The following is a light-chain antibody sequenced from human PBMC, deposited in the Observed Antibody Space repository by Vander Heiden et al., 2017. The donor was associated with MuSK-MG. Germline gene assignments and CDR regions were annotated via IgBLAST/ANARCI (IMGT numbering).Light chain of an antibody. J-gene: IGKJ5*01. CDR1: QEVNSNY. Sequence: VLPHSLGTLSLSTGERATLYCRASQEVNSNYFAWYQQQPGQAPRLLIYGTSSRASGIPDRFSGSGSGTDFTLTITRLEPEDFAMYYCQQYGSSPITFGQGTRLEI. CDR3: QQYGSSPIT. V-gene: IGKV3-20*01. CDR2: GTS.